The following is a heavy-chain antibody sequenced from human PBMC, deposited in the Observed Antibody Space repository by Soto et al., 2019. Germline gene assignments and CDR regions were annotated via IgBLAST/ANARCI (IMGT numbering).Heavy chain of an antibody. CDR1: GYTFTSYY. J-gene: IGHJ6*02. V-gene: IGHV1-46*03. Sequence: QVQLVQSGAEVKKPGASVKVSCKASGYTFTSYYMHWVRQAPGQGLEWVGIINPSGGSTSYAQKFPGRVTMTRYTSTSTVYMELSSLRSEDTAVYYCARGAHVVRYFDWSHYCMDVWGQGTTVTVSS. D-gene: IGHD3-9*01. CDR2: INPSGGST. CDR3: ARGAHVVRYFDWSHYCMDV.